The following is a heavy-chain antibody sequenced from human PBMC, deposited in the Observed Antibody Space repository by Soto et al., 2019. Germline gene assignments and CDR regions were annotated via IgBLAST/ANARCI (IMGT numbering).Heavy chain of an antibody. CDR1: GGTFSSYA. CDR3: ASVSDRVLLWFGESVYYGMDV. CDR2: IIPIFGTA. V-gene: IGHV1-69*13. J-gene: IGHJ6*02. D-gene: IGHD3-10*01. Sequence: GASVKVSCKASGGTFSSYAISWVRHAPGQGLEWMGGIIPIFGTANYAQKFQGRVTITADESTSTAYMELSSLRSEDTAVYYCASVSDRVLLWFGESVYYGMDVWGQGTTVTVYS.